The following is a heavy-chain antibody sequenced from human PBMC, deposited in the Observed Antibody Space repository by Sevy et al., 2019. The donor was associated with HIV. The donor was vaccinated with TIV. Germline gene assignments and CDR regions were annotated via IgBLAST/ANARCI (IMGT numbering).Heavy chain of an antibody. D-gene: IGHD2-2*01. V-gene: IGHV3-21*01. J-gene: IGHJ4*02. CDR3: ARGGRYCISTSCLWSFDY. CDR2: ISSSSGYI. Sequence: GGSLRLSCAASGFTFSSYSMNWVRQAPGKGLEWVSSISSSSGYIYYADSVKGRFTISRDNAKNSLYLQMNSLRAEDTAVYHCARGGRYCISTSCLWSFDYWGQGTLVTVSS. CDR1: GFTFSSYS.